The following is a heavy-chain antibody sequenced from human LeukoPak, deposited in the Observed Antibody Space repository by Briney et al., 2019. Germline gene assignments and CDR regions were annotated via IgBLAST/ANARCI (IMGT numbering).Heavy chain of an antibody. Sequence: GGSLRLSCAASGFTFSSYSMNWVRQAPGKGLEWVSSISSSSSYIYYADSVKGRFTISRDNAKNSLYLQMNSLRDEDTAVYYCARWWGSSGYYYRDYWGQGTLVTVSS. D-gene: IGHD3-22*01. CDR1: GFTFSSYS. V-gene: IGHV3-21*01. CDR2: ISSSSSYI. CDR3: ARWWGSSGYYYRDY. J-gene: IGHJ4*02.